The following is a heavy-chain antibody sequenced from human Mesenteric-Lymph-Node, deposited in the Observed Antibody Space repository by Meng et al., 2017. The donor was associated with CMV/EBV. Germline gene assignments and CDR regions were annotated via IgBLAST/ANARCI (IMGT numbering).Heavy chain of an antibody. J-gene: IGHJ6*02. V-gene: IGHV3-11*01. CDR3: ARDHFGVVPPTSMDV. Sequence: GGSLRLSCAASGFTFSDYYMSWIRQAPGKGLEWVSYISSSGSTIYYADSVKGRFTISRDNAKNSLYLQMNSLRAEDTAVYYCARDHFGVVPPTSMDVWGQGTTVTVSS. CDR2: ISSSGSTI. D-gene: IGHD3-3*01. CDR1: GFTFSDYY.